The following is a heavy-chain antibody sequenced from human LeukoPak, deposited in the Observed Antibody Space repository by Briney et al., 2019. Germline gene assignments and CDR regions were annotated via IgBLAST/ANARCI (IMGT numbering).Heavy chain of an antibody. J-gene: IGHJ4*02. D-gene: IGHD2-21*01. Sequence: QPGGSLRLSCAASGFTFSSYWMSWVRQIPGKGLEWVANIKQDGDEKYYVDSVKGRFTISRDNAKKSLYLQLNSLRAEDTAVYYCARQIDTNFFACWGQGTLVTVSS. V-gene: IGHV3-7*01. CDR2: IKQDGDEK. CDR3: ARQIDTNFFAC. CDR1: GFTFSSYW.